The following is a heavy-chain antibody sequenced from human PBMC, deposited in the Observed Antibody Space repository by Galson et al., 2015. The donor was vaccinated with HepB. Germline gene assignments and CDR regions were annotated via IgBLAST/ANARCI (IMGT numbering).Heavy chain of an antibody. CDR3: ARGGWFGGKWAFDI. V-gene: IGHV3-53*01. CDR1: GFTVSSND. D-gene: IGHD3-10*01. J-gene: IGHJ3*02. CDR2: IYSGAST. Sequence: SLRLSCAASGFTVSSNDMSWVRQAPGKGLEWVSVIYSGASTYYADSVKGRFTISRDNSKNTLYLQMNSLRAEDTAVYYCARGGWFGGKWAFDIWGQGTMVTVSS.